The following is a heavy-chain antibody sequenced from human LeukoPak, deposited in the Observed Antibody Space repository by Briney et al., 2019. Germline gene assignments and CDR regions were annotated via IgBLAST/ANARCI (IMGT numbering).Heavy chain of an antibody. V-gene: IGHV6-1*01. CDR2: TYYRYKWYN. CDR1: VDSVSTNSAA. CDR3: AREKDDGFDI. J-gene: IGHJ3*02. Sequence: SQTLSLTCAISVDSVSTNSAAWNWIRQSPSRGLEWLGRTYYRYKWYNDYAVSVKSRITINPDTSKNQFYLQANSVTPEDTAVYYCAREKDDGFDIWGQGTMVTVSS.